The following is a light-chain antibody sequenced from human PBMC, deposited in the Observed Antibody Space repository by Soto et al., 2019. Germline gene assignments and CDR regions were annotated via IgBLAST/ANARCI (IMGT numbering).Light chain of an antibody. J-gene: IGLJ2*01. CDR1: SGHSSYA. CDR3: QTWGTGILV. V-gene: IGLV4-69*01. CDR2: LNSDGSH. Sequence: QSVLTQAPSASASLGASVKLTCTLSSGHSSYAIAWHQQQPERGPRYLMKLNSDGSHNKGGGIPGRFSGSSSGAERYLTISSLQSEDEADYYCQTWGTGILVFGGGTKLTVL.